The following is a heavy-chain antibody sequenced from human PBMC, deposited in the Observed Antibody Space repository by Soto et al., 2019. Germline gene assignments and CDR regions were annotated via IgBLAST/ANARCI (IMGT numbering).Heavy chain of an antibody. V-gene: IGHV3-9*01. Sequence: GGSLRLSCAASGFTFSEYAMHWVRQAPGKGLEWVSGITWNSRNEGYAESVKGRFSISRDNAKNSLYLQMNSLKVEDTAFYYCAKDTRQWLLYGMDVWGQGTTVTVSS. CDR3: AKDTRQWLLYGMDV. CDR1: GFTFSEYA. D-gene: IGHD6-19*01. J-gene: IGHJ6*02. CDR2: ITWNSRNE.